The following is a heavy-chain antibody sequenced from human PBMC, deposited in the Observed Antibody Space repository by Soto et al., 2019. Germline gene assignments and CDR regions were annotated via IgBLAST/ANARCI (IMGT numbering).Heavy chain of an antibody. CDR1: GYTFTSYG. CDR2: ISAYNGNT. V-gene: IGHV1-18*01. Sequence: QVQLVQSGAEVKKPGASVKVSCKASGYTFTSYGISWVRQAPGQGLEWMGWISAYNGNTNYAQKLQGRVTMTTDTSTSVAYMELGSLRSDDTAVYYCAIDCGGDCYKGPTIDYWGHGTLVTVSS. CDR3: AIDCGGDCYKGPTIDY. D-gene: IGHD2-21*02. J-gene: IGHJ4*01.